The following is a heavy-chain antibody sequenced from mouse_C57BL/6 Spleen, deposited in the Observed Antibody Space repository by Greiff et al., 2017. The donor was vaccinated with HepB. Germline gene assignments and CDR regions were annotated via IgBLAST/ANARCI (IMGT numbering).Heavy chain of an antibody. CDR3: ARLLRLDY. J-gene: IGHJ2*01. CDR2: INPNNGGT. CDR1: GYTFTDHY. V-gene: IGHV1-26*01. Sequence: EVQLQQSGPELVKPGASVKISCKASGYTFTDHYMNWVKQSHGKSLEWIGDINPNNGGTSYNQKFKGKATLTVDKSSSTAYMELRSLTSEDSAVYYCARLLRLDYWGQGTTLTVSS. D-gene: IGHD3-2*02.